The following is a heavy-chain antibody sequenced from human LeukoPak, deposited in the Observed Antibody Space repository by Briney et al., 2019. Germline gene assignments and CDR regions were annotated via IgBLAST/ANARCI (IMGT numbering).Heavy chain of an antibody. CDR1: GFTFRKYW. V-gene: IGHV3-9*01. CDR2: ISWNSGSI. CDR3: AKDFSPDMSSGGGLDY. J-gene: IGHJ4*02. Sequence: PGGSLRLSCAASGFTFRKYWLHWVRQAPGKGLEWVSGISWNSGSIGYADSVKGRFTISRDNAKNSLYLQMNSLRAEDTALYYCAKDFSPDMSSGGGLDYWGQGTLVTVSS. D-gene: IGHD6-25*01.